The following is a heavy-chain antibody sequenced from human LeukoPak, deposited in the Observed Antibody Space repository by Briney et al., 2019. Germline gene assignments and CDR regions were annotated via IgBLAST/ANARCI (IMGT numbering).Heavy chain of an antibody. CDR3: ARRPPSGSGWYYFDS. CDR2: IYPGDSDV. Sequence: GESLKISCKTSGYNFEDYWIGWVRQMPGKGLEWIGIIYPGDSDVRYSPSLQGQINISADKSTSVAYLQWNSLKASDRGMYFCARRPPSGSGWYYFDSWGQGTVVTVSS. V-gene: IGHV5-51*01. J-gene: IGHJ4*02. CDR1: GYNFEDYW. D-gene: IGHD6-19*01.